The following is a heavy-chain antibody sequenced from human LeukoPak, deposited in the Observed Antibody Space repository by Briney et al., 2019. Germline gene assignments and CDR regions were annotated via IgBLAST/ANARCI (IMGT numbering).Heavy chain of an antibody. V-gene: IGHV3-15*01. CDR1: GFTFSDAW. CDR3: TRVGTTWFHS. J-gene: IGHJ5*01. D-gene: IGHD1-26*01. Sequence: GGSLGLSCAASGFTFSDAWMSWVRQAPGKGLEWVGRIKSQTGGGTTDYAAPVKGRFNISRDDSKNTLYLQMNSLKTEDTAVYYCTRVGTTWFHSWGQGTLVTVSS. CDR2: IKSQTGGGTT.